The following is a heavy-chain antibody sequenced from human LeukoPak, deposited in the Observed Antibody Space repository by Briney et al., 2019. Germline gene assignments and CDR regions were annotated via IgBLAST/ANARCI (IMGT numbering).Heavy chain of an antibody. J-gene: IGHJ4*02. D-gene: IGHD6-19*01. CDR3: ARDNPSGYNSGWPLGH. V-gene: IGHV3-33*01. CDR2: IWYDGSNN. Sequence: GGSLRLSCAASGFTFRSYGMHWVRQPPGKGLEWVAVIWYDGSNNNYGDYVKGRFTISRDNSKNTLFLQMNSMRAEDTAVYYCARDNPSGYNSGWPLGHWGQGTLVTVSS. CDR1: GFTFRSYG.